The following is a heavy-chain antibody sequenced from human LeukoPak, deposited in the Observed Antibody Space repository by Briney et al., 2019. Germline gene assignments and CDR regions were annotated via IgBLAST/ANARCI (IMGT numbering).Heavy chain of an antibody. CDR1: GFTFSRYW. D-gene: IGHD3-9*01. J-gene: IGHJ4*02. CDR3: AKDKAGPLTN. V-gene: IGHV3-48*04. Sequence: GGSLRLSCAASGFTFSRYWMSWVRQAPGKGLEWVSYISSSGSTIYYADSVKGRFTISRDNAKNSLYLQMNSLRAEDMALYYCAKDKAGPLTNWGQGTLVTVSS. CDR2: ISSSGSTI.